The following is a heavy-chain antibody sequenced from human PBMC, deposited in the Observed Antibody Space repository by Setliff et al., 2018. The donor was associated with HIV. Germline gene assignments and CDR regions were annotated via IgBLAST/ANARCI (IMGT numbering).Heavy chain of an antibody. CDR2: ISSSGSTI. D-gene: IGHD2-15*01. CDR3: ARDQLGGNPNSDYYYYGMDV. V-gene: IGHV3-48*03. CDR1: GFTFSSYE. Sequence: GESLKISCAASGFTFSSYEMNWVRQAPGKGLEWVSYISSSGSTIYYADSVKGRFTISRDNAKNSLYLQMNSLRAEDTAVYYCARDQLGGNPNSDYYYYGMDVWGQGTTVTVSS. J-gene: IGHJ6*02.